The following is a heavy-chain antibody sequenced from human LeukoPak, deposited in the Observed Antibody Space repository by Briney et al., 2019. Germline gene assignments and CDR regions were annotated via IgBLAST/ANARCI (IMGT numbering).Heavy chain of an antibody. D-gene: IGHD4-17*01. CDR1: GYTFTGYY. CDR3: AREMNYDDYRTSDY. J-gene: IGHJ4*02. V-gene: IGHV1-2*02. CDR2: INTNSGGT. Sequence: GASVKVSCKASGYTFTGYYLHWVRQAPGQGFEWMGRINTNSGGTKYPQTFQGRVTMTRDTSISTAYMELVSLRSDDTAVYFCAREMNYDDYRTSDYWGQGTLVTVSS.